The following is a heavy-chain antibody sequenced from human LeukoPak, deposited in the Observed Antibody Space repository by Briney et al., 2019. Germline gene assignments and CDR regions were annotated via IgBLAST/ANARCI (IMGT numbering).Heavy chain of an antibody. CDR1: GYTFTSYG. CDR3: AREQAMTYYDILTGYFPFDY. CDR2: ISAYNGNT. V-gene: IGHV1-18*01. J-gene: IGHJ4*02. D-gene: IGHD3-9*01. Sequence: GASVKVSCKASGYTFTSYGISWVRQAPGQGLEWMGWISAYNGNTNYAQKLQGRVTVTTDTSTSTAYMELRSLRSDDTAVYYCAREQAMTYYDILTGYFPFDYWGQGTLVTVSS.